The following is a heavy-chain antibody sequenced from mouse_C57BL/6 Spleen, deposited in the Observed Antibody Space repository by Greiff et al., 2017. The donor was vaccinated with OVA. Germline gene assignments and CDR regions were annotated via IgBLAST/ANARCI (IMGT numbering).Heavy chain of an antibody. CDR3: SSPHEEAMDY. V-gene: IGHV1-59*01. CDR1: GYTFTSYW. Sequence: QVQLQQPGAELVRPGTSVKLSCKASGYTFTSYWMHWVKQRPGQGLEWIGVIDPSDSYTNYNQKFKGKATLTVDTSSSTSCMQLSSLTSKDSAVSDCSSPHEEAMDYWGQGTSVTVSS. J-gene: IGHJ4*01. CDR2: IDPSDSYT.